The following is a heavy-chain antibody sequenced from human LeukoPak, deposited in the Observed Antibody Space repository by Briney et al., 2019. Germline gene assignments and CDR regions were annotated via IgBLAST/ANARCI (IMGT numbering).Heavy chain of an antibody. D-gene: IGHD3-22*01. CDR2: IYYSGST. CDR1: GGSISSSSYY. V-gene: IGHV4-39*01. J-gene: IGHJ4*02. Sequence: SETLSLTCTVSGGSISSSSYYWGWIRQPPGKGLEWIGSIYYSGSTYYNPSLKSRVTISVDTSKNQFSLKLSSVTAADTAVYYCARHGGGITMIVVVMDYYFDYWGQGTLVTVSS. CDR3: ARHGGGITMIVVVMDYYFDY.